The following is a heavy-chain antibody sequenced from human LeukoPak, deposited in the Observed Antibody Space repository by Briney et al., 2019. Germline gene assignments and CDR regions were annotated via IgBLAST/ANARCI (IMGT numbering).Heavy chain of an antibody. J-gene: IGHJ6*02. CDR1: GGSISSYY. CDR2: IYYSGST. Sequence: SETLSLTCTVSGGSISSYYWSWIRQPPGKGLEWIGYIYYSGSTNYNPSLKSRVTISVDTSKNQFSLKLSSVTAADTAVYYCARDIGFTALIGYYGMDVWGQGTTVTVSS. CDR3: ARDIGFTALIGYYGMDV. D-gene: IGHD3-22*01. V-gene: IGHV4-59*01.